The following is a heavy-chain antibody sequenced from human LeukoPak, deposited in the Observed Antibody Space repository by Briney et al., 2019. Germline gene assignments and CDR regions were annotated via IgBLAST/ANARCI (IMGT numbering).Heavy chain of an antibody. CDR2: IYSRGST. CDR1: GGSISSYY. D-gene: IGHD3-16*01. CDR3: ASDYSGGAFDY. J-gene: IGHJ4*02. V-gene: IGHV4-4*07. Sequence: SETLSLTCTVSGGSISSYYWSWIRQPAGKGLEWIGRIYSRGSTNYNPSLKSRVTMSVDTSKNQFSLKLSSVTAADTAVYYCASDYSGGAFDYWGQGTLVTVSS.